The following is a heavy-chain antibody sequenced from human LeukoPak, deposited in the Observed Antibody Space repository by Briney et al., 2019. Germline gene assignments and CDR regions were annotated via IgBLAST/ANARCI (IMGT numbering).Heavy chain of an antibody. J-gene: IGHJ2*01. CDR1: GYPFTTYW. CDR3: ARLYCSGGSCYMADWYFDL. V-gene: IGHV5-51*01. D-gene: IGHD2-15*01. CDR2: INPDDSDT. Sequence: GESLKISCRTSGYPFTTYWIGWARLMPGKGLDWMGIINPDDSDTRYSPSFQGQVTISADKSINTVYLQWSSLRASDTAMYYCARLYCSGGSCYMADWYFDLWGRGTLVTVSS.